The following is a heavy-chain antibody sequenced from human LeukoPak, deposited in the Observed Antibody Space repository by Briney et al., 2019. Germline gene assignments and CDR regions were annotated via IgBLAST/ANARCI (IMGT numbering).Heavy chain of an antibody. V-gene: IGHV1-46*01. CDR3: ARDTYGSDY. Sequence: ASVKVSCKASGYTLSSHHMHWVRQAPGQGLEWMGKITPSSGDTTYAQKFQDRVTMTRDTSTSTVYMELSSLRSEDTAVYYCARDTYGSDYWGQGTLVTVSA. CDR1: GYTLSSHH. J-gene: IGHJ4*02. D-gene: IGHD3-10*01. CDR2: ITPSSGDT.